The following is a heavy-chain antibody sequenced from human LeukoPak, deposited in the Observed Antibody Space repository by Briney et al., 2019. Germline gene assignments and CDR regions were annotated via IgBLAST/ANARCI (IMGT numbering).Heavy chain of an antibody. CDR2: ISSSGSTI. Sequence: GGSLRLSCAASGFTFSSYEMNWVRQAPGKGLEWVSYISSSGSTIYYADSVKGRFTISRDNAKNSLYLQMNSLRAEDTAVYYCASSYWYFDLWGRGTLVTVSS. V-gene: IGHV3-48*03. J-gene: IGHJ2*01. CDR3: ASSYWYFDL. CDR1: GFTFSSYE.